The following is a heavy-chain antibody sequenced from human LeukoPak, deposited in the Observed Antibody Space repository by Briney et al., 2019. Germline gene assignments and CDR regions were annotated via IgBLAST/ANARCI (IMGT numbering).Heavy chain of an antibody. J-gene: IGHJ4*02. D-gene: IGHD6-13*01. V-gene: IGHV4-59*08. CDR3: ARRVGIAAPFDY. CDR1: GGSISSYY. Sequence: SETLSLTCTVSGGSISSYYWSWIRQPPGKGLGWIGYIYYSGSTNYNPSLKSRVTISVDTSKNQFSLKLSSVTAADTAVYYCARRVGIAAPFDYWGQGTLVTVSS. CDR2: IYYSGST.